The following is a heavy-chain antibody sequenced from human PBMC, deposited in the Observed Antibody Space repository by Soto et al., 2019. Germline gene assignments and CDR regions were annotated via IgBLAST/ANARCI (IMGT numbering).Heavy chain of an antibody. Sequence: GASVKVSCKASGYTFTSYDINWVRQATGQGLEWIGWMNPNSGNTGYAQKFQGRVTMTRNTSISTAYMELSSLRSEDTAVYYCARGLGEYYGSGSYDAFDIWGQGTMVTVSS. D-gene: IGHD3-10*01. CDR2: MNPNSGNT. V-gene: IGHV1-8*01. CDR1: GYTFTSYD. J-gene: IGHJ3*02. CDR3: ARGLGEYYGSGSYDAFDI.